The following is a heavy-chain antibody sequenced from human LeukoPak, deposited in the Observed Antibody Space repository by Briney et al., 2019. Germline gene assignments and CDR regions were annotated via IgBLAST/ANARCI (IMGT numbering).Heavy chain of an antibody. CDR3: AKRGNPAVGHHYLDV. CDR1: GFTFSYYD. Sequence: PGGSLRLSCAASGFTFSYYDMSWFRQAPGKGLEWVASITLSGGSTFYADSVKGRFTISRDNSKNTLYLQMNSLSAEDTAVYYCAKRGNPAVGHHYLDVWGKGTTVSVSS. V-gene: IGHV3-23*01. CDR2: ITLSGGST. D-gene: IGHD2-2*01. J-gene: IGHJ6*03.